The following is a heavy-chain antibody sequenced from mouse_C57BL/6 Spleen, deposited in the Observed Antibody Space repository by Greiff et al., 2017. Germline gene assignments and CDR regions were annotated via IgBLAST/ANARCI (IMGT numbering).Heavy chain of an antibody. CDR3: ARGPNHFDY. J-gene: IGHJ2*01. Sequence: EVQLQQSGPGMVKPSQSLSLTCTVTGYSITSGYDWHWIRHFPGNKLEWMGYIGYSGSTNYNPSLKSRISITHDTSKNHFFLKLNSVTTEDTATYYCARGPNHFDYWGQGTTLTVSS. CDR1: GYSITSGYD. CDR2: IGYSGST. D-gene: IGHD6-1*01. V-gene: IGHV3-1*01.